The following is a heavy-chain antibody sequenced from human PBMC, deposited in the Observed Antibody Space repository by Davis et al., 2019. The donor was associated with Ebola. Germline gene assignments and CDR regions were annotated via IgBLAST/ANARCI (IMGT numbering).Heavy chain of an antibody. CDR2: INHSGNT. Sequence: MPSETLSLTCAVYGGSFSGYYWSWIRQPPGKGLEWIGEINHSGNTNYNPSLKSRVTISVDTSKNQFSLKLSSVTAADTAVYYCARVMTTVTTGWFDPWGQGTLVTVSS. CDR1: GGSFSGYY. V-gene: IGHV4-34*01. D-gene: IGHD4-17*01. CDR3: ARVMTTVTTGWFDP. J-gene: IGHJ5*02.